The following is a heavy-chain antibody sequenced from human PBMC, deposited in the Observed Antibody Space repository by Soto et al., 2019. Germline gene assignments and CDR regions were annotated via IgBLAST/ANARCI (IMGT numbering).Heavy chain of an antibody. D-gene: IGHD3-22*01. CDR1: GGSIRRDAYA. V-gene: IGHV4-30-2*01. J-gene: IGHJ5*02. CDR3: ARVEDDTETYYYDH. CDR2: VYQSGSA. Sequence: QLQLQESGSGLVKPSQTLSLTCTVSGGSIRRDAYAWSWIRQPPGKGLEWIGYVYQSGSAYYNPSLESRVTISLDTSRNEFSLKLTSVIAADTAVYFCARVEDDTETYYYDHWGQGTLITVSP.